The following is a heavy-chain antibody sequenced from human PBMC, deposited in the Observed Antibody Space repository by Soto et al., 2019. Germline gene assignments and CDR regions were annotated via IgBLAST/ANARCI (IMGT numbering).Heavy chain of an antibody. D-gene: IGHD1-1*01. J-gene: IGHJ4*02. Sequence: GASVKVSCKASGYTFTSYGISWVRQAPGQGLEWMGWISAYNGNTNYAQKLQGRVTMTTDTSTSTAYMELRSLRSDDTAVYYCARDQNPFNTWNDLHGGSYLFYWGQGTLVTVSS. V-gene: IGHV1-18*01. CDR2: ISAYNGNT. CDR1: GYTFTSYG. CDR3: ARDQNPFNTWNDLHGGSYLFY.